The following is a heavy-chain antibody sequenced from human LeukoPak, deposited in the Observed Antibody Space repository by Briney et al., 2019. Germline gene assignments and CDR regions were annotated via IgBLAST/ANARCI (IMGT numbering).Heavy chain of an antibody. CDR2: IYDSGST. CDR1: GVSISSDSYS. J-gene: IGHJ5*02. D-gene: IGHD2-15*01. CDR3: VRHPPHCSAGSCYSGYNWFDG. V-gene: IGHV4-39*01. Sequence: IPSETLSLTCTVSGVSISSDSYSWGWLRQPPGKGLEWIVSIYDSGSTYYNPSVKSTVIMSVDTSKNQFSLKLSSVTAADSAVYYCVRHPPHCSAGSCYSGYNWFDGWGQGSLVTVSS.